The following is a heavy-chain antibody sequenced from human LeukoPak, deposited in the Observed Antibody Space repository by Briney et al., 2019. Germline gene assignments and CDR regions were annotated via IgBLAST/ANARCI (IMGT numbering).Heavy chain of an antibody. D-gene: IGHD3-10*01. J-gene: IGHJ4*02. CDR1: GYSFTSYW. V-gene: IGHV5-51*01. Sequence: GESLKISCKGSGYSFTSYWIGWVRQMPGKGLEWMGIIYPGDSDTRYSPSFQGQVTISADKSISTAYLQWSSLKASDTAMYYCARSQITMVRGILYYFDYWGQGTLVTVSS. CDR2: IYPGDSDT. CDR3: ARSQITMVRGILYYFDY.